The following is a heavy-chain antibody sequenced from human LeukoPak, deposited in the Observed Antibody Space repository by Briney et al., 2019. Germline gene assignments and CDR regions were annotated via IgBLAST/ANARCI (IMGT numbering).Heavy chain of an antibody. CDR2: IDWDDDK. CDR1: GFSLSTSGMC. CDR3: ARASYDILTGYYFDY. V-gene: IGHV2-70*11. J-gene: IGHJ4*02. Sequence: SGPTLVNPTQTLTLTCTFSGFSLSTSGMCVSWIRQPPGKALEWLARIDWDDDKYYSTSLKTRLTISKDTSKNQVVLTMTNMDPVDTATYYCARASYDILTGYYFDYWGQGTLVTVSS. D-gene: IGHD3-9*01.